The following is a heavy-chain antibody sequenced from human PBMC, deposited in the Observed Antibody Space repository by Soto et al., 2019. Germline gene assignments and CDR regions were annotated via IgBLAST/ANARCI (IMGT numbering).Heavy chain of an antibody. V-gene: IGHV4-30-2*01. CDR2: IYHSGST. J-gene: IGHJ4*02. CDR1: GGSISSGGYS. CDR3: ARDSGYSISWSTFDY. D-gene: IGHD6-13*01. Sequence: QLQLQESGSGLVKPSQILSVTCAVSGGSISSGGYSWSWIRQPPGKGLEWIGYIYHSGSTYYNPSLKSRVTISVDRSKNQFSLKLSSVTAADTAVYYCARDSGYSISWSTFDYWGQGTLVTVSP.